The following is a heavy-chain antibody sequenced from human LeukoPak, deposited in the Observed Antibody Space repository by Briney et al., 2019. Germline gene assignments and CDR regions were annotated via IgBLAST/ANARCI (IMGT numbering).Heavy chain of an antibody. V-gene: IGHV2-5*02. CDR3: ALSADIAAAGSMSWLDP. CDR1: GFSLSTSGLG. CDR2: TYWDDDK. Sequence: SRPTLVNPTQTLTVTCTFSGFSLSTSGLGVGWMRQPPGKALEWLAVTYWDDDKLYSPSLKSSLTITKDTSKNQVVLTMTNMDPVDTATNYCALSADIAAAGSMSWLDPWGQGTLVTVSS. D-gene: IGHD6-13*01. J-gene: IGHJ5*02.